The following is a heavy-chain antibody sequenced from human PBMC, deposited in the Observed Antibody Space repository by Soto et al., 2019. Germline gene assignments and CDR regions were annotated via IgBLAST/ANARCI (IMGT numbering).Heavy chain of an antibody. CDR3: AREVSHGYVLRGMDV. CDR2: INSDGSSI. Sequence: EVQLVKSGGGLVQPGGSVRLSCAASKFTITSYWMHWVRQAPGKGLVWVSRINSDGSSISYADAVKGRFTISRDNAKNTLYLQMNSLRVEDTAVYYCAREVSHGYVLRGMDVWGQGTTVTVFS. J-gene: IGHJ6*02. V-gene: IGHV3-74*01. D-gene: IGHD5-18*01. CDR1: KFTITSYW.